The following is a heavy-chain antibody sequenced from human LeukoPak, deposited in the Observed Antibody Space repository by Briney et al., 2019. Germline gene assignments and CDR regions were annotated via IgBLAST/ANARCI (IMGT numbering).Heavy chain of an antibody. V-gene: IGHV4-31*03. CDR2: IYYSGST. D-gene: IGHD2-21*02. J-gene: IGHJ3*02. Sequence: SETLSLTCTVSGGSISSGGYYWSWIRQHPGKDLEWIGFIYYSGSTYYNPSLKSRVTISVDTSKNQFSLKLNSVTAADTAVYCCARPNCGGDCDDGAFDIWGQGTMVTVSS. CDR1: GGSISSGGYY. CDR3: ARPNCGGDCDDGAFDI.